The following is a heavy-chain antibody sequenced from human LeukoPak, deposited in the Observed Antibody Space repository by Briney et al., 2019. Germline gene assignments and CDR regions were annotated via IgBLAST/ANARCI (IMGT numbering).Heavy chain of an antibody. D-gene: IGHD2-15*01. V-gene: IGHV1-2*02. CDR2: INPNSFGT. J-gene: IGHJ4*02. Sequence: GASVKVSCKASGYTFTDYYIHWVRQAPGQGLEWMGWINPNSFGTNYAQKFQDRVTMTRDTSISTAHMELSRLRSDDTAIYYCARDSATLPGSYFDYWGQGTLVTVSS. CDR1: GYTFTDYY. CDR3: ARDSATLPGSYFDY.